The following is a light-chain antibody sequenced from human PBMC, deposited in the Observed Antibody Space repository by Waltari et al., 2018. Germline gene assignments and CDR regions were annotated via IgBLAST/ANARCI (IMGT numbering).Light chain of an antibody. J-gene: IGKJ1*01. Sequence: EIVLTQSPGTLSLSPGERATLSCWASQSVGRALAWYQQKRGQAPRLLIYGAPTRASGIPDRFSGSGSGTDFSLTINRLEPEDFAVYYCQHYVRLPVTYGQGTKVEI. CDR1: QSVGRA. V-gene: IGKV3-20*01. CDR3: QHYVRLPVT. CDR2: GAP.